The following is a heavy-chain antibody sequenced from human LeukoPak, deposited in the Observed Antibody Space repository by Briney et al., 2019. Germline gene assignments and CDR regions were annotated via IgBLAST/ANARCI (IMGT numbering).Heavy chain of an antibody. CDR2: ISTNGDNT. Sequence: GGSLRLSCAASGFTFNSYPMHWVRQAPGKGLEYLSGISTNGDNTYYANSVKGRFTISRDNSKNTLYLQMGSLRAEDMAVYYCARDLLELPLMTPYYYYYMDVWGKGTTVTVSS. D-gene: IGHD1-7*01. J-gene: IGHJ6*03. CDR1: GFTFNSYP. V-gene: IGHV3-64*01. CDR3: ARDLLELPLMTPYYYYYMDV.